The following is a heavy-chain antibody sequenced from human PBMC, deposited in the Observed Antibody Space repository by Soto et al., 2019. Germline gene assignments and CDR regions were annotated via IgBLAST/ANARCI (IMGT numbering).Heavy chain of an antibody. D-gene: IGHD5-12*01. V-gene: IGHV4-59*08. CDR3: GRQYSGYDDAFDI. Sequence: QVQLQESGPGLVKPSETLSLTCTVSGGSINNYYWSWIRQPPGKGLEWIGYIYYSGGTNYNPSLKSRGTTSVDTSNSQFSLKLSSVTAADTAVYYCGRQYSGYDDAFDIWGQGTMVTVSS. CDR1: GGSINNYY. CDR2: IYYSGGT. J-gene: IGHJ3*02.